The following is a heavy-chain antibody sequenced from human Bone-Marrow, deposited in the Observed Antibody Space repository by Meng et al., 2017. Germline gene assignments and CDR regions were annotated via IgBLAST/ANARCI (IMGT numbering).Heavy chain of an antibody. D-gene: IGHD6-19*01. CDR1: GGSFSGYY. V-gene: IGHV4-34*01. Sequence: QVQLQQWGAGLLKPSETLSLTCAVYGGSFSGYYWSWIRQPPGKGLEWIGEINHSGSTNYNPSLKSRVTISVDTSKNQFSLKLSSVTAADTAVYYCARAPTSGQWLARKFDYWGQGTLVTVSS. CDR3: ARAPTSGQWLARKFDY. CDR2: INHSGST. J-gene: IGHJ4*02.